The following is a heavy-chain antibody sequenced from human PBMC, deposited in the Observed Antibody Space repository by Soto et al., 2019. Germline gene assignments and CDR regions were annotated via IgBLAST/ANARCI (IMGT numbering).Heavy chain of an antibody. V-gene: IGHV3-23*01. CDR3: AKATATGGGAFDI. CDR1: GFICSSYD. D-gene: IGHD2-8*02. Sequence: PGGSLRLSCAASGFICSSYDMSWFRQAPGNGLEWVSTILVDGRTFYVDSVKGRFTISRDTSQNTVYLQMNSLTAGDTALDYCAKATATGGGAFDICGQGTMVTV. CDR2: ILVDGRT. J-gene: IGHJ3*02.